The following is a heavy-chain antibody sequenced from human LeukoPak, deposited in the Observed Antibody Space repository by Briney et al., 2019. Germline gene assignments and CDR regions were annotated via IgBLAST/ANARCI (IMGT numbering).Heavy chain of an antibody. Sequence: GGSLRLSCAASGFIVSSNYMSWVRQAPGKGLEWVSVIYSGGSTYYADSVKGRFTISRDNSKNTLYLQMNSLRAEDTAVYYCARDSTGVVDAFDIWGQGTMVTVSS. V-gene: IGHV3-53*01. D-gene: IGHD7-27*01. CDR2: IYSGGST. CDR3: ARDSTGVVDAFDI. CDR1: GFIVSSNY. J-gene: IGHJ3*02.